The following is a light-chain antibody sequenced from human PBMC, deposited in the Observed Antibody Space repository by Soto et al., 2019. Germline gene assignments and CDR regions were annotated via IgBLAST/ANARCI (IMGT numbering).Light chain of an antibody. CDR2: KAS. CDR3: QQYGSYSPWT. J-gene: IGKJ1*01. V-gene: IGKV1-5*03. Sequence: DIQMTQSPSTLSAAEGDRVTITCRASQSIGSWLAWYQQKPGKAPKLLIYKASSLESGVPSRFSGSGSGTEFTLTISSLQPDDFASYYCQQYGSYSPWTFGQGTKVEIK. CDR1: QSIGSW.